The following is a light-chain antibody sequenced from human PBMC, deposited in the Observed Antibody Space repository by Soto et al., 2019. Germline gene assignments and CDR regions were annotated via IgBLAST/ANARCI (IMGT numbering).Light chain of an antibody. J-gene: IGKJ1*01. CDR2: AAS. V-gene: IGKV1-27*01. Sequence: DIQMTQSPSSLSASVGDRVTVTCRASQGISTYLVWYQQKPGTVPKLLIFAASTLHSGVPSRFSGSGSGTDFTLTISSRLPEDVATYYCQNYNGAPWTFGQGTKVEIK. CDR3: QNYNGAPWT. CDR1: QGISTY.